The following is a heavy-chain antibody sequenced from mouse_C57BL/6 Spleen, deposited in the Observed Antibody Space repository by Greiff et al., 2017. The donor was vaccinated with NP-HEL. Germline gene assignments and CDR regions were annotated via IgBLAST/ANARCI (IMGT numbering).Heavy chain of an antibody. V-gene: IGHV1-82*01. D-gene: IGHD2-1*01. Sequence: QVQLQQSGPELVKPGASVKISCKASGYAFSSSWMNWVKQRPGKGLEWIGRIYPGDGDTNYNGKFKGKATLTADKSSSTAYMQLSSLTSEDSAVYYCARYGLLGAMDYWGQGTSVTVSS. CDR1: GYAFSSSW. J-gene: IGHJ4*01. CDR3: ARYGLLGAMDY. CDR2: IYPGDGDT.